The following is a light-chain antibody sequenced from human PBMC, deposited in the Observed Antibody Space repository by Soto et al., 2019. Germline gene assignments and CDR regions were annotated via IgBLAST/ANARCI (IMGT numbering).Light chain of an antibody. CDR3: QEYNFYST. CDR2: KAS. V-gene: IGKV1-5*03. J-gene: IGKJ4*01. CDR1: QSISDW. Sequence: DIQMTQSPSTLSASVGDRVTITCRASQSISDWLAWYQQKPGKAPKLLIYKASSFASGVPSRFSRSGSGAEFPLTISSLQPDDFATYYCQEYNFYSTFGGGTKVEIK.